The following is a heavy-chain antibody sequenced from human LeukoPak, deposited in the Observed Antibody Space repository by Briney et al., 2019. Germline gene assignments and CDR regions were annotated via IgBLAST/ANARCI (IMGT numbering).Heavy chain of an antibody. D-gene: IGHD1-14*01. V-gene: IGHV3-7*03. Sequence: RGSLRLSCAASGFTFRNYWMSWVRQVPGKGLEWVANIKQDGSEENYLDSVKGRFTISRDNARNSVYLHMNSLRAEDTAVYYCAGGHGITWDSDYWGQGTLVTVSS. CDR2: IKQDGSEE. CDR3: AGGHGITWDSDY. J-gene: IGHJ4*02. CDR1: GFTFRNYW.